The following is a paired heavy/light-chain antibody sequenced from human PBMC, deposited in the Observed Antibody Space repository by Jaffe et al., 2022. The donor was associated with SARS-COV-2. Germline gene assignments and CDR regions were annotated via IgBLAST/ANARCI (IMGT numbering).Light chain of an antibody. CDR2: GAS. J-gene: IGKJ1*01. CDR3: QQYNNWLWT. CDR1: QSVSSN. V-gene: IGKV3-15*01. Sequence: EIVMTQSPATLSVSPGERATLSCRASQSVSSNLAWYQQKPGQAPRLLIYGASTRATGIPARFSGSESGAEFTLTISSLQSEDFAVYYCQQYNNWLWTFGQGTKVEIK.
Heavy chain of an antibody. D-gene: IGHD3-3*02. V-gene: IGHV3-21*01. CDR3: VRGSFPDY. J-gene: IGHJ4*02. Sequence: EVQLVESGGGLVTPGESLRLSCAASGFTLSSFTMNWVRQAPGRGLEWVSSISNTGSSIYYADSVKGRFSISRNSARNLLYLHMNSLRAEDTAVYYCVRGSFPDYWGQGTLVTVSS. CDR1: GFTLSSFT. CDR2: ISNTGSSI.